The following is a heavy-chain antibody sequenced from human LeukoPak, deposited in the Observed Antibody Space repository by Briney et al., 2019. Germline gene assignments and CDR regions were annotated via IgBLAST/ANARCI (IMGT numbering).Heavy chain of an antibody. D-gene: IGHD2-2*02. Sequence: GASVKVSCKASGYTFTSFDINWIRQATGQGLEWMGWMNPNSGNTGYAQKFQGRVTMTRNTSMNTAYMEMGSLTSEDTAIYCCARGSHDCSSASCYNFWGQGALVTVSS. V-gene: IGHV1-8*01. CDR3: ARGSHDCSSASCYNF. CDR1: GYTFTSFD. J-gene: IGHJ4*02. CDR2: MNPNSGNT.